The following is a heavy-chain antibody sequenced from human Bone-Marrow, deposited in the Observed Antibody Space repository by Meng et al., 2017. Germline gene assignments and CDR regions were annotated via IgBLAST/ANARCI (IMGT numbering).Heavy chain of an antibody. V-gene: IGHV4-39*07. D-gene: IGHD6-13*01. CDR3: ARKAVAGNFDY. CDR2: IYHSGNT. CDR1: GDSISSSDSY. J-gene: IGHJ4*02. Sequence: QLQLQESGPGLVKPSETLSLTCSVSGDSISSSDSYWGWIRQSPGKGLEWIGEIYHSGNTNYNASLKSRVTLSIDKSKNQFSLKLSSVTAADTAVYYCARKAVAGNFDYWGQGTLVTVSS.